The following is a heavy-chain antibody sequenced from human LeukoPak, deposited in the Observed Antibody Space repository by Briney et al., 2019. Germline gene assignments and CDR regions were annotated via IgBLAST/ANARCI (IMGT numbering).Heavy chain of an antibody. CDR2: ISSSSSIM. V-gene: IGHV3-48*02. CDR1: AFTFSGYS. Sequence: GGSLGLSCAASAFTFSGYSMTWVRQAPGKGLEWVSYISSSSSIMSYADSVKGRFTISRDNAKNSLYLQMNSLRDEDTAVYYCARDRSSTAAPSLSYWGQGTLVTVSS. CDR3: ARDRSSTAAPSLSY. J-gene: IGHJ4*02. D-gene: IGHD6-13*01.